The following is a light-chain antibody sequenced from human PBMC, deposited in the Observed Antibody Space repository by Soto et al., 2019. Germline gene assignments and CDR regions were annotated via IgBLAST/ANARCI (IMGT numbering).Light chain of an antibody. CDR2: DAS. V-gene: IGKV1-27*01. Sequence: DIQLTQSPPSLSASVGDRVTITCRASHDISNYLAWYQQKPGKVPKLLIYDASTLQSGVPSRFSGSGSGTDFTLTISSLQPEDVATYYCQKYNSAPRITFGGGTKVEIK. J-gene: IGKJ4*01. CDR3: QKYNSAPRIT. CDR1: HDISNY.